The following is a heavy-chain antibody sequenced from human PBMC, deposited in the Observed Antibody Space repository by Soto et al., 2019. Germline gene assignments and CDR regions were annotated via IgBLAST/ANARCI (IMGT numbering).Heavy chain of an antibody. J-gene: IGHJ4*02. V-gene: IGHV3-30*03. D-gene: IGHD3-10*01. Sequence: GSLRPTCTASGFTFSSYGMHWVRQAPGKGLEWVAVISYDGNNKYYADSVKGRFTISRDNAKNSLYLQMNSLRAEDTAVYYCARENYASGSSVYWGQGTMVTVS. CDR2: ISYDGNNK. CDR1: GFTFSSYG. CDR3: ARENYASGSSVY.